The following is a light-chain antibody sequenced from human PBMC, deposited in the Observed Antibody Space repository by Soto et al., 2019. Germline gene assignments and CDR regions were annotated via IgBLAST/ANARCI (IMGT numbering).Light chain of an antibody. J-gene: IGLJ2*01. CDR2: DVT. CDR3: SSYTVTSTRV. V-gene: IGLV2-14*03. CDR1: SSDVGGYDY. Sequence: QSALTQPASVSGSPGQSITISCTGTSSDVGGYDYVSWYQQHPGKVPKLLIYDVTDRPSGVSDRFSGSKSGNTASLTISGLQAEDEADYYCSSYTVTSTRVFGGGTKVTVL.